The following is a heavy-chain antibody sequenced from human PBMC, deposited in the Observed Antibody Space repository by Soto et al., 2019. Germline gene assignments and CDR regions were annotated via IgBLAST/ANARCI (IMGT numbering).Heavy chain of an antibody. J-gene: IGHJ4*02. V-gene: IGHV4-59*08. Sequence: SETLSLTCTVSGDSISSYYWSWIRQPPGKGLEWIGYIYYSGSTNYNPSLKSRVTISVDTSKSQFSLKLNSMTAADTAVYYCARHNYGSGSTYFDYGGQGTRVTVSP. CDR2: IYYSGST. CDR1: GDSISSYY. CDR3: ARHNYGSGSTYFDY. D-gene: IGHD3-10*01.